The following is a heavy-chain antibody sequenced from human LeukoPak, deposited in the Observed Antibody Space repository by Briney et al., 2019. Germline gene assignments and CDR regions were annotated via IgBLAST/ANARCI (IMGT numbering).Heavy chain of an antibody. D-gene: IGHD1-26*01. CDR1: GFTFSDYY. J-gene: IGHJ5*01. CDR3: ARVRPGDADS. V-gene: IGHV3-7*01. CDR2: ISQDGGGT. Sequence: GGSLRLSCAASGFTFSDYYMSWIRQAPGKGLEWVASISQDGGGTYYGDSVKGRFTISRDNAKNSLYLQMNSLRADDTAVYYCARVRPGDADSWGQGTLVSVSS.